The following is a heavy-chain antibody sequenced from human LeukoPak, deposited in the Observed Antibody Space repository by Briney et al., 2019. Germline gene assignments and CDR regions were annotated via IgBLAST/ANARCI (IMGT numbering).Heavy chain of an antibody. CDR2: ISYSGSS. CDR1: GGSIRNNY. CDR3: ARHFADTSMVGDY. J-gene: IGHJ4*02. Sequence: TSEALSLTCTVPGGSIRNNYWSWIRQPPGKGLERIGYISYSGSSNYNPSLKSRATISLDTSKSQFSLKLSSVTAADTAVYYCARHFADTSMVGDYWGQGTLVTVSS. D-gene: IGHD3-10*01. V-gene: IGHV4-59*08.